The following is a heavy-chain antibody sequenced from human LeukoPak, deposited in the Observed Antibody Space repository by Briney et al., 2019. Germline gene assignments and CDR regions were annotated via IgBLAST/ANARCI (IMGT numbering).Heavy chain of an antibody. CDR2: ISGSGGST. D-gene: IGHD6-19*01. Sequence: SGGSLRLSCAASGFTFSSYAMSWVRQAPGKGLEWVSAISGSGGSTYYADSVKGRFTISRDNAKNSLYLQMNSLRAEDTAVYYCARDSSGWYSPFFYWGQGTLVTVSS. J-gene: IGHJ4*02. CDR1: GFTFSSYA. CDR3: ARDSSGWYSPFFY. V-gene: IGHV3-23*01.